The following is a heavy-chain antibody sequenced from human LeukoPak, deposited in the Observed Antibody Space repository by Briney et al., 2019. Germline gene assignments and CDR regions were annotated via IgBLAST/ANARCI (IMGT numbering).Heavy chain of an antibody. J-gene: IGHJ4*02. CDR1: GFTFNSYA. CDR3: AKGGQTDRFDY. Sequence: SGGSLRLSCAASGFTFNSYAMSWVRQAPGKGLEWVSGITNSGGNTYYADSVKGRFTISRDNSKSTLYLQMNSLRAEDTAVFYCAKGGQTDRFDYWGQGALVTVPS. D-gene: IGHD5-12*01. CDR2: ITNSGGNT. V-gene: IGHV3-23*01.